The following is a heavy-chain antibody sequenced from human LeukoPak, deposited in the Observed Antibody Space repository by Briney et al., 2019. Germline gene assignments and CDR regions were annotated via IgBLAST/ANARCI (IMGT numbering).Heavy chain of an antibody. D-gene: IGHD6-13*01. Sequence: TGGSLRLSCTASGFTFSDCDMNWFRQAPGKGLEWVSSISYGTSHIYYADSVKGRFTISRDNAKNSLYLQMDSLRAEDTAVYFCGRAFPPLRTAAAGDYWGQGTLVTVSS. V-gene: IGHV3-21*01. CDR1: GFTFSDCD. J-gene: IGHJ4*02. CDR2: ISYGTSHI. CDR3: GRAFPPLRTAAAGDY.